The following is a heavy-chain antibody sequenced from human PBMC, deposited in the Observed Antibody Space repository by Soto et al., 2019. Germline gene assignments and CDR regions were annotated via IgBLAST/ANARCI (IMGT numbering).Heavy chain of an antibody. J-gene: IGHJ3*02. Sequence: QVQLQESGPGLVKPSETLSLTCTVSGGPISSYYWSWIRQPPGKGLEWIGYIYYSGSSNYNPSLKSRVTISLDTSKNQFSLKLSSVTAADTAVYYCARPYSGSYWATFDIWGQGTMVTVSS. D-gene: IGHD1-26*01. CDR3: ARPYSGSYWATFDI. V-gene: IGHV4-59*01. CDR1: GGPISSYY. CDR2: IYYSGSS.